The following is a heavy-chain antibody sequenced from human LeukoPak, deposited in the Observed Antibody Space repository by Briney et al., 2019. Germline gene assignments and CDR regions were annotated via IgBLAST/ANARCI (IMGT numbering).Heavy chain of an antibody. D-gene: IGHD2-2*03. CDR2: LSYDGSNK. Sequence: GRSLRLSCAASGFTFSTYGMHWVRQAPGKGLEWMALLSYDGSNKYYADSAKGRFTISRDNSKNTVYLQMNSLRAEDTAVYYCAKGGYCSSSSCYQGVFDIWGQGTMVTVSS. V-gene: IGHV3-30*18. CDR1: GFTFSTYG. J-gene: IGHJ3*02. CDR3: AKGGYCSSSSCYQGVFDI.